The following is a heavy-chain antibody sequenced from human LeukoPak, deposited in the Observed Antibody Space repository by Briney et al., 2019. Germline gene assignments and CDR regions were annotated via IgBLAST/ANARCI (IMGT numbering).Heavy chain of an antibody. CDR2: INPNSGGT. CDR1: GYTFTDYY. Sequence: GASVKVSCKASGYTFTDYYMHWVRQAPGQGLEWMGWINPNSGGTNYAQKFQGRVTMTRDTSISTAYMELSRLRSDDTAVYYCASTSIDPPRDAFDIWGQGTMVTVSS. CDR3: ASTSIDPPRDAFDI. V-gene: IGHV1-2*02. J-gene: IGHJ3*02.